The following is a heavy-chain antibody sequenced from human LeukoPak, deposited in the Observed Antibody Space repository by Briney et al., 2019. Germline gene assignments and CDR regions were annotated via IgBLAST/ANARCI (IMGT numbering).Heavy chain of an antibody. D-gene: IGHD6-19*01. CDR2: IYYSGST. Sequence: SETLSLTCTVAGESISKGSYYWSWIRQPPGKGLEWIGYIYYSGSTNYNPSLKSRVTISVDTSKNQFSLKLCSVTAADTAVYYCARVAVAGMYYFDYWGQGTLVTVSS. J-gene: IGHJ4*02. CDR1: GESISKGSYY. V-gene: IGHV4-61*01. CDR3: ARVAVAGMYYFDY.